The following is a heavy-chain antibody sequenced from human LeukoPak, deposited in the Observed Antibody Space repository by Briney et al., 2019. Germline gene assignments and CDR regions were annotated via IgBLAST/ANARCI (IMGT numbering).Heavy chain of an antibody. D-gene: IGHD6-19*01. V-gene: IGHV4-4*09. CDR1: GDSLSTYY. CDR3: AKTGRPNNSGWYRWFDP. J-gene: IGHJ5*02. Sequence: PSETLSLTCTVSGDSLSTYYWSWIRQPPGKGLEWIGCSCNSGGTNYNPSLKSRVTISVDTSKNQFSLNLSSVTAADTAVYYCAKTGRPNNSGWYRWFDPWGQGTLVTVSS. CDR2: SCNSGGT.